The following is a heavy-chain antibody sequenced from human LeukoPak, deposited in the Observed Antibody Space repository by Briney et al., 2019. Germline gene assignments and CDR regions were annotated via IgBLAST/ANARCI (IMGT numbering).Heavy chain of an antibody. D-gene: IGHD4-17*01. Sequence: ASVKVSCKASGYTFTSYAMHWVRQAPGQRLEWMGWINAGNGNTKYSQKLQGRVTITRDTSASTACMELSSLRSEDTAVYYCARDSYMRYGDYQTDWFNPWGQGTLVTVSS. CDR1: GYTFTSYA. CDR2: INAGNGNT. CDR3: ARDSYMRYGDYQTDWFNP. V-gene: IGHV1-3*01. J-gene: IGHJ5*02.